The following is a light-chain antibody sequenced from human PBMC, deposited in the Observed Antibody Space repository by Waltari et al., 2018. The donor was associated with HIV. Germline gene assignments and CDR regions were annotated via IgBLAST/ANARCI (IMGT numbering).Light chain of an antibody. CDR3: QQSYRNPRT. CDR1: QIIRY. V-gene: IGKV1-39*01. CDR2: TAS. Sequence: DIQMTQSASSLSASVGDRVTMTCRASQIIRYLNWYQQKPGKAPKLLIYTASTLESGVPSRFSGRWSGTDFTLTISSLQPEDSATYYCQQSYRNPRTFGQGTKVEI. J-gene: IGKJ1*01.